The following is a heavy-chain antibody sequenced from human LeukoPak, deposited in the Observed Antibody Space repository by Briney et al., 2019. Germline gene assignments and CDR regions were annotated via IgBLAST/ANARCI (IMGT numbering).Heavy chain of an antibody. D-gene: IGHD3-10*01. CDR1: GGSISSYY. Sequence: SETLSLTCTVSGGSISSYYWGWIRQPPGKGLEWIGSIYYSGSTYYNPSLKSRVTISVDTSKNQFSLKLSSVTAADTAVYYCARHGYGSGSYYGYWGQGTLVTVSS. CDR2: IYYSGST. J-gene: IGHJ4*02. CDR3: ARHGYGSGSYYGY. V-gene: IGHV4-39*01.